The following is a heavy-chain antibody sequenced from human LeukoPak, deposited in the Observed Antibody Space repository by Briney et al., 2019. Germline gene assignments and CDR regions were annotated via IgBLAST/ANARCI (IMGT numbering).Heavy chain of an antibody. V-gene: IGHV3-30*02. CDR3: AKGYYGSGSYGSDAFDI. Sequence: GGSLRLSCAASGFTFSSYGMHWVRQAPGKGLEWVAFIRYDGSNKYYADSVKGRFTISRDNSKNTLYLQMNSLRAEDTAVYYCAKGYYGSGSYGSDAFDIWGQGTMVTVSS. D-gene: IGHD3-10*01. CDR1: GFTFSSYG. J-gene: IGHJ3*02. CDR2: IRYDGSNK.